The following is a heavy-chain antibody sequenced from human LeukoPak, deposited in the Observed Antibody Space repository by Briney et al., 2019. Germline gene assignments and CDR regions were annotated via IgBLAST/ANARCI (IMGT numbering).Heavy chain of an antibody. J-gene: IGHJ4*02. V-gene: IGHV1-2*02. CDR2: INPNSGDT. D-gene: IGHD2-2*01. CDR1: GYTFTGYY. Sequence: ASVKVSCKASGYTFTGYYMRWVRQAPGQGLEWMGWINPNSGDTNYAQRFQGRVTMTRDTSISTAYMDLSRLRSDDTAVYYCARDSGYCSSTGCYYFDYWGQGTLVTVSS. CDR3: ARDSGYCSSTGCYYFDY.